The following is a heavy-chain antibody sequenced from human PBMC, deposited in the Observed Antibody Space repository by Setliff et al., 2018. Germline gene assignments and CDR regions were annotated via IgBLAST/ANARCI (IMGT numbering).Heavy chain of an antibody. D-gene: IGHD3-3*01. CDR2: INTNTGNP. V-gene: IGHV7-4-1*02. CDR1: GYTFTSYA. Sequence: ASVKVSCKASGYTFTSYAMNWVRQAPGQGLEWMGWINTNTGNPTYAQGFTGRFVFSLDTSVSTAYLQISSLKAEDTAVYYCARGPLHYDFWSGYYTGSYWFDPWGQGTLVTVSS. J-gene: IGHJ5*02. CDR3: ARGPLHYDFWSGYYTGSYWFDP.